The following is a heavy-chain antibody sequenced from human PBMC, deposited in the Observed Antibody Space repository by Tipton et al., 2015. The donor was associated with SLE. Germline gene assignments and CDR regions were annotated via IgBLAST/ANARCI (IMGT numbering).Heavy chain of an antibody. D-gene: IGHD6-13*01. V-gene: IGHV3-66*02. CDR2: IYSGGST. Sequence: SLRLSCAASGFTVSNNYMSWVRQAPGKGLEWVSVIYSGGSTYYADSVKGRFTISRDKSKNTLFLQMNSLRPEDTAVYYCASEGSSSWYEPTRQWGQGTLVTVSS. J-gene: IGHJ4*02. CDR3: ASEGSSSWYEPTRQ. CDR1: GFTVSNNY.